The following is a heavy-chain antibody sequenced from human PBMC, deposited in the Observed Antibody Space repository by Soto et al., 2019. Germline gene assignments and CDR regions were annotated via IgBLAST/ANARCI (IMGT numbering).Heavy chain of an antibody. D-gene: IGHD3-3*01. Sequence: GESLKISCKGSGYNFDTYWIGWVRQMPGKGLEWMGIFYPGDSQIKYSPSFQGQISTSVDKSISTAYLQWSSLKASDTAMYYCARSKYSTIWSHGIDVWGQGTTVTVSS. V-gene: IGHV5-51*01. CDR2: FYPGDSQI. CDR3: ARSKYSTIWSHGIDV. J-gene: IGHJ6*02. CDR1: GYNFDTYW.